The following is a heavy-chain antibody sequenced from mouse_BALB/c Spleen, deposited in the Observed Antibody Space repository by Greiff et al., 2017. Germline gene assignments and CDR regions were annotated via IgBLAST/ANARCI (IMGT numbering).Heavy chain of an antibody. J-gene: IGHJ4*01. CDR3: VRLDY. CDR1: GFTFNTYA. V-gene: IGHV10-1*02. Sequence: EGGLVQPKGSLKLSCAASGFTFNTYAMNWVRQAPGKGLEWVARIRSKSNNYATYYADSVKDRFTISSDDSQSMLYLQMNNLKTEDTAMYYCVRLDYWGQGTSVTVSS. CDR2: IRSKSNNYAT.